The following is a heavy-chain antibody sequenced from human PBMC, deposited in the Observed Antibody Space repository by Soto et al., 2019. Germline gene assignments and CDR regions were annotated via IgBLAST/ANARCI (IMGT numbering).Heavy chain of an antibody. CDR1: GFTFSNAW. CDR3: ARDTREGFWSGYSLNYYYYYGMDV. Sequence: GGSLRLSCAASGFTFSNAWINWVRQAPGKGLEWVASISSSSSYIYYADSVKGRFTISRDNAKNSLYLQMNSLRAEDTAVYYCARDTREGFWSGYSLNYYYYYGMDVWGQGTTVTVSS. J-gene: IGHJ6*02. V-gene: IGHV3-21*01. CDR2: ISSSSSYI. D-gene: IGHD3-3*01.